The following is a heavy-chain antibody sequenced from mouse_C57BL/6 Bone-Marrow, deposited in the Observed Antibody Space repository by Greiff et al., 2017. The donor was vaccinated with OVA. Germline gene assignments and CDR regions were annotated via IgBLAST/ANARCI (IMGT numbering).Heavy chain of an antibody. J-gene: IGHJ4*01. CDR2: INPSSGYT. CDR3: AVTGSYYYAMDY. Sequence: VKLMESGAELARPGASVKMSCKASGYTFTSYTMHWVKQRPGQGLEWIGYINPSSGYTKYNQKFKDKATLTADKSSSTAYMQLSSLTSEDSAVYYCAVTGSYYYAMDYWGQGTSVTVSS. V-gene: IGHV1-4*01. CDR1: GYTFTSYT. D-gene: IGHD4-1*01.